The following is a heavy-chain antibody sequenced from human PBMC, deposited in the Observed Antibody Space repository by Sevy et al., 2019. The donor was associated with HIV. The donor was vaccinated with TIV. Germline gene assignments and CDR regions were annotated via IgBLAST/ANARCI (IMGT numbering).Heavy chain of an antibody. Sequence: SETLSLTCTVSGCSVNSGDYYWSWIRQPPGKGLEWLGDIYYSGSSNYNPSLKSRVTIALDTSKNQFSLKMSSVTTADTAVYYCARDDPVMNAFDIWGQGTMVTVSS. D-gene: IGHD3-16*01. CDR1: GCSVNSGDYY. V-gene: IGHV4-61*08. J-gene: IGHJ3*02. CDR3: ARDDPVMNAFDI. CDR2: IYYSGSS.